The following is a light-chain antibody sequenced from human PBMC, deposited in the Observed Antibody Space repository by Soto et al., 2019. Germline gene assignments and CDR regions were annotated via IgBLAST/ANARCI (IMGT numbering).Light chain of an antibody. Sequence: EIVLTQSPGTLSLSPGERATLSCRASQTVRTNYLAWFQHKAGQAPRLLIYGASSRATGIPDRFSGSGSGTDFTLTINRLEPEDFAVYFCQQYSDSPLTFGGGTKVEIK. CDR3: QQYSDSPLT. CDR2: GAS. J-gene: IGKJ4*01. CDR1: QTVRTNY. V-gene: IGKV3-20*01.